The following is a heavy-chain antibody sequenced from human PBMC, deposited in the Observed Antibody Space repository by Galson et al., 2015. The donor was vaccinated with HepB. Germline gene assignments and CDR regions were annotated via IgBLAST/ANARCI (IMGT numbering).Heavy chain of an antibody. CDR3: ARAGPGRNYY. CDR1: GFTFSSYS. D-gene: IGHD1-14*01. Sequence: SLRLSCAASGFTFSSYSMNWVRQAPGKGLEWVSYISSSSSTIYYADSVKGRFTISRDNAKNSLYLQMNSLRAEDTAVYYCARAGPGRNYYWGQGTLVTVSS. J-gene: IGHJ4*02. CDR2: ISSSSSTI. V-gene: IGHV3-48*01.